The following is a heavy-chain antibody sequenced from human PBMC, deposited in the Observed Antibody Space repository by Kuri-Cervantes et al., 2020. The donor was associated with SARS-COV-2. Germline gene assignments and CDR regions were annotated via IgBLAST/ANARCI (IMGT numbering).Heavy chain of an antibody. Sequence: ASVKVSCKASGYTFTSYGISWVRQAPGRGLEWMGWISAYNGNTNYAQKLQGRVTMTTDTSTSTAYMELRSLRSDDTAVYYCARAVGSSSAGDYSMDVWGKGTTVTVSS. V-gene: IGHV1-18*01. CDR3: ARAVGSSSAGDYSMDV. J-gene: IGHJ6*03. D-gene: IGHD6-6*01. CDR2: ISAYNGNT. CDR1: GYTFTSYG.